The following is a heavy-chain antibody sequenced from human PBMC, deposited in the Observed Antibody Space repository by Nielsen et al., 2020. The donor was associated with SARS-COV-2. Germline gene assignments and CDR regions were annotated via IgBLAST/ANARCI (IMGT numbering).Heavy chain of an antibody. J-gene: IGHJ4*02. D-gene: IGHD6-19*01. Sequence: GESLKISCAASGFTFSSYSMNWVRQAPGKGLEWVSYISSSSSTIYYADSVKGRFTISRDNAKNSLYLQMNSLRAEDTAVYYCASIAVAGPGYWGQGTLVTVS. V-gene: IGHV3-48*01. CDR1: GFTFSSYS. CDR2: ISSSSSTI. CDR3: ASIAVAGPGY.